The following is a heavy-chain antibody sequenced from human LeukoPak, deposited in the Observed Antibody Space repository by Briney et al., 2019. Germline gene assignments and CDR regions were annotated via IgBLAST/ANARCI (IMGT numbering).Heavy chain of an antibody. CDR1: GFTFSSYA. V-gene: IGHV3-30-3*01. J-gene: IGHJ4*02. D-gene: IGHD3-9*01. CDR3: ARVWTYYDILTGYYPPDY. Sequence: GGSLRLSCAASGFTFSSYAMHWVRQAPGKGLEWVAVISYDGSNKYYADSVKGRFTISRDNSKNTLYLQMNSLRAEDTAVYYCARVWTYYDILTGYYPPDYWGQGTLVTVSS. CDR2: ISYDGSNK.